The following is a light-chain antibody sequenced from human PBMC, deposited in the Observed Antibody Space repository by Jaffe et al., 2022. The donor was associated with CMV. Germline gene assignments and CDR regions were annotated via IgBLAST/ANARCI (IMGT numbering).Light chain of an antibody. Sequence: QSALTQPASVSGSPGQSITISCTGTSSDVGGYNFVSWYQQHPGKAPQLIIYDVNDRPSGVSNRFSGSKSGNTASLTISGLQAEDEGDYYCSSYTTSKTRVFGGGTKLSVL. CDR3: SSYTTSKTRV. CDR2: DVN. CDR1: SSDVGGYNF. V-gene: IGLV2-14*03. J-gene: IGLJ2*01.